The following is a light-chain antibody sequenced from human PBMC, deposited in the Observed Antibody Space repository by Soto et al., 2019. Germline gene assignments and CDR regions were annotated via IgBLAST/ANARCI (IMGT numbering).Light chain of an antibody. J-gene: IGKJ1*01. V-gene: IGKV1-5*03. CDR3: QQYNSYSGT. CDR2: KAS. Sequence: DIQMTQSPSTLSASVRDRVTITCRASQSISSWLAWYQQKPGKAPKLLIYKASSLESGVPSRFSGSGSGTEFTLTISSLQPDDFATYYCQQYNSYSGTFDQGTKVEIK. CDR1: QSISSW.